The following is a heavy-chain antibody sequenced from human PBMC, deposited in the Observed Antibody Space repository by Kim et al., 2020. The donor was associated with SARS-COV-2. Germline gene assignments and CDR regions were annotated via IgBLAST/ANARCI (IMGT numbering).Heavy chain of an antibody. V-gene: IGHV1-69*13. CDR1: GGTFSSYA. CDR2: IIPIFGTG. Sequence: SVKVSCKASGGTFSSYAISWVRQAPGQGLEWMGGIIPIFGTGNYAQKFQGRVTITADESTSTAYMELSSLRSEDTAVYYCARDDYPVYGGNPPAHFDYWGQGTLVTVSS. J-gene: IGHJ4*02. CDR3: ARDDYPVYGGNPPAHFDY. D-gene: IGHD4-17*01.